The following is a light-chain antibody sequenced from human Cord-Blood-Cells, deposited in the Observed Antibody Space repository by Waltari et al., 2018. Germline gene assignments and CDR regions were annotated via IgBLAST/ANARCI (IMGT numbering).Light chain of an antibody. CDR1: SSDVGGYNY. Sequence: QSALTQPASVSGSPGQSITISCTGTSSDVGGYNYVSWYQQHPGKAPKLMIYDVSKRPSGVYNRFSGSKSGNTASLTISGLQAEDEADYYCSSYTSSSSKVVFGGGTKLTVL. V-gene: IGLV2-14*01. J-gene: IGLJ2*01. CDR3: SSYTSSSSKVV. CDR2: DVS.